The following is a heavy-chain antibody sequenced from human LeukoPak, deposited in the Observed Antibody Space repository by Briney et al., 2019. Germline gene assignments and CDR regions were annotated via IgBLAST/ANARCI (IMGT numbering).Heavy chain of an antibody. J-gene: IGHJ3*02. CDR2: IFPVGSP. CDR3: ARDRRSGLGHAFDI. V-gene: IGHV3-53*01. D-gene: IGHD3-3*01. Sequence: GGSLKLPCAPSEFTVSSTNITWPPQPPGKGREGVSVIFPVGSPLSADSVKGRFTISRDISKNIVYLQINNLRAEDTAVHYCARDRRSGLGHAFDIWGQGTMVTVSS. CDR1: EFTVSSTN.